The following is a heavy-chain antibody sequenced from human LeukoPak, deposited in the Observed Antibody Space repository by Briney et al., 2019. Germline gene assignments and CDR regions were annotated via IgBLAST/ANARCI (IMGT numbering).Heavy chain of an antibody. V-gene: IGHV3-23*01. D-gene: IGHD5-12*01. Sequence: GGSLRLSCAASGFTFSTYAMSWVRQAPGKGLEWVSAISASGGRTYYADSVKGRFTISRDNSKNTLYLQMNSLRAEGTAVYYCAKPKWGYGGAFDIWGQGTMVTVSS. J-gene: IGHJ3*02. CDR1: GFTFSTYA. CDR3: AKPKWGYGGAFDI. CDR2: ISASGGRT.